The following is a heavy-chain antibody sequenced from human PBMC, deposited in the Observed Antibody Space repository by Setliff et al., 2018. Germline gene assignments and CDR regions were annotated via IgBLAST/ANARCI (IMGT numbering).Heavy chain of an antibody. CDR2: INPDNGNR. CDR1: GYTFTSYA. V-gene: IGHV1-3*01. Sequence: ASVKVSCKASGYTFTSYAMHWVRQAPGQRLEWMGWINPDNGNRKYSQRFQGRVTITRDTSASTVFLELSSLTSEDTAVYYCARRPYDSSGYFNYWGQGTLVTVSS. D-gene: IGHD3-22*01. J-gene: IGHJ4*02. CDR3: ARRPYDSSGYFNY.